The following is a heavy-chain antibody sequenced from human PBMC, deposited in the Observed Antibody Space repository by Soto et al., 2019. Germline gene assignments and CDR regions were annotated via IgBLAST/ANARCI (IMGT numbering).Heavy chain of an antibody. J-gene: IGHJ6*02. CDR1: GGTFSSYT. CDR2: IIPILGIA. Sequence: GASVNVSCKASGGTFSSYTISWVRQAPGQGLEWMGRIIPILGIANYAQKFQGRVTITADKSTSTAYMELSSLRSEDTAVYYCAEGRVIKAAKTILDVPYYYYGMDVWGQGTTVTVSS. D-gene: IGHD6-13*01. V-gene: IGHV1-69*02. CDR3: AEGRVIKAAKTILDVPYYYYGMDV.